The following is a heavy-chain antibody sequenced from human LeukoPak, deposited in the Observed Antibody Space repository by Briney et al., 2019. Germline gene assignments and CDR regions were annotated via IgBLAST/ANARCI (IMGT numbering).Heavy chain of an antibody. CDR3: AKDWGQRGVGASLGH. Sequence: GGSLRLSCAASGFTVSRNYMSWVRQAPGKGLEWVSVIYSGGRTYYADSVKGRFTISRDNSKNAVDLQLNGLRDGDTAVYYCAKDWGQRGVGASLGHWGQGTLVIVSS. V-gene: IGHV3-66*01. D-gene: IGHD1-26*01. CDR2: IYSGGRT. J-gene: IGHJ4*02. CDR1: GFTVSRNY.